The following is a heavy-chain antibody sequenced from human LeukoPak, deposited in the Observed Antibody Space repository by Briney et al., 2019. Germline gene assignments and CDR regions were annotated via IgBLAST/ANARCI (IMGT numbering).Heavy chain of an antibody. Sequence: GGSLRLSCAASGFTFSNAWMSWVRQAPGKGLEWVGRIKSKTDGGTTDYAAPVKGRFTISRDDSKNTLYLQMNSLKTEDTAVYYCTTQDIVVVPAAMRGDAFDIWGRGTMVTVSS. V-gene: IGHV3-15*01. CDR2: IKSKTDGGTT. CDR1: GFTFSNAW. D-gene: IGHD2-2*01. J-gene: IGHJ3*02. CDR3: TTQDIVVVPAAMRGDAFDI.